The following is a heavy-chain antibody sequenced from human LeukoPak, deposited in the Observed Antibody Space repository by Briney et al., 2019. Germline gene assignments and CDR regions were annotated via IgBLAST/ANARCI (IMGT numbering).Heavy chain of an antibody. CDR3: AKSRDEYYFDY. J-gene: IGHJ4*02. CDR2: IKQDGSEK. CDR1: GFTFSSYW. Sequence: PGGSLRLSCAASGFTFSSYWMTWVRQAPGKGLEWVANIKQDGSEKYYVDSVKGRFTISRDNAKNSLYLQMNSLRAEDTAVYYCAKSRDEYYFDYWGQGTLVTVSS. V-gene: IGHV3-7*01.